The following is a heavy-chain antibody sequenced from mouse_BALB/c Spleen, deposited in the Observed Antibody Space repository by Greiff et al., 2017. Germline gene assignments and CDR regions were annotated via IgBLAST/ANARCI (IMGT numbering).Heavy chain of an antibody. CDR1: GFNIKDYY. J-gene: IGHJ3*01. CDR2: IDPENGNT. CDR3: ARGNGLAWFAY. V-gene: IGHV14-1*02. D-gene: IGHD6-1*01. Sequence: VQLQQSGAELVRPGALVKLSCKASGFNIKDYYMHWVKQRPEQGLEWIGWIDPENGNTIYDPKFQGKASITADTSSNTAYLRLSSLTSEDTAVYYCARGNGLAWFAYWGQGTLVTVSA.